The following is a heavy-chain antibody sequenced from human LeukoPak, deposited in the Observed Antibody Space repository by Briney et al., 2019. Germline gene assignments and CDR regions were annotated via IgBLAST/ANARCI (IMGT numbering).Heavy chain of an antibody. D-gene: IGHD3-22*01. CDR3: ALRNCYDSSGYSSVLGY. J-gene: IGHJ4*02. CDR2: ISGSGGST. CDR1: GFTFSSYA. V-gene: IGHV3-23*01. Sequence: PGGSLRLSCAASGFTFSSYAMSWVRQAPGKGLEWVSAISGSGGSTYYADSVKGRFTISRDNSKNTLYLQMNSLSAEDTAAYYCALRNCYDSSGYSSVLGYWGQGTLVTVSS.